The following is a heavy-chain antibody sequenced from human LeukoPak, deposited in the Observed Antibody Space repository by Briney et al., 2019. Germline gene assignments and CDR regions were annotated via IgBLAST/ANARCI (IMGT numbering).Heavy chain of an antibody. Sequence: PGGSLRLSCGASGFTFSSYAMHWVRQAPGKGLEYVSAISSNGGSTYYANSVKGRFTISRDNSKNTLYLQMGSLRAEDMAVYYCARDLCGGDCYDAFDIWGQGTMVSVSS. CDR2: ISSNGGST. CDR1: GFTFSSYA. V-gene: IGHV3-64*01. CDR3: ARDLCGGDCYDAFDI. D-gene: IGHD2-21*01. J-gene: IGHJ3*02.